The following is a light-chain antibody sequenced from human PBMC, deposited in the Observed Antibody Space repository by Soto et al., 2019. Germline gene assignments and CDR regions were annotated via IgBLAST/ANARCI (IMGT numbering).Light chain of an antibody. J-gene: IGKJ1*01. CDR2: EAS. CDR1: QSISSW. Sequence: DIEMKHSPATLSASAGERATITCLASQSISSWLAWYQQIPGKAPKLLIYEASSFESGVPSRFSGSGSGTEFTLTISSLQPDDFATYYCQQYNVYSRTFGQGTKVDIK. CDR3: QQYNVYSRT. V-gene: IGKV1-5*03.